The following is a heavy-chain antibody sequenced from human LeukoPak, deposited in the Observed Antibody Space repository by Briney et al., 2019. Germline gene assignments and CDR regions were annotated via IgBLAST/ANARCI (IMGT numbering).Heavy chain of an antibody. J-gene: IGHJ4*02. D-gene: IGHD2-2*01. V-gene: IGHV3-48*03. CDR3: ARTYCSTTSCLFDN. CDR1: GFTFSSYE. Sequence: PGGSLRLSCAASGFTFSSYEMNWVRQAPGKGLQWVSDISSSGTTIYYADSVKGRFTISRDNAKNSLYLQMNSLRAEDTAVYYCARTYCSTTSCLFDNWGQGTLVTVSS. CDR2: ISSSGTTI.